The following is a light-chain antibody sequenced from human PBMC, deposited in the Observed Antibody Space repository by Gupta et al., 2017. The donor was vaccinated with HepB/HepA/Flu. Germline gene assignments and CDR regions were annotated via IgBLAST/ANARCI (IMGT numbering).Light chain of an antibody. CDR3: SSWDDSLSGPV. V-gene: IGLV1-44*01. CDR2: STD. Sequence: QSVLTQPPSVSGTPGQTVTIFCSGTTSNIGRNTINWYQQFPGTAPKLLIYSTDWRPSGVPDRFTGSKSGNSATLAISGLQSEDEAYYHCSSWDDSLSGPVFGGGTQLTVL. J-gene: IGLJ3*02. CDR1: TSNIGRNT.